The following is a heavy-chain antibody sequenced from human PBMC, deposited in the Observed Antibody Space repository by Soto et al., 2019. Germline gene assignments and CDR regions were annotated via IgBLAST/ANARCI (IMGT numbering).Heavy chain of an antibody. CDR3: AITAMINRDSSTSFDY. J-gene: IGHJ4*02. D-gene: IGHD5-18*01. Sequence: GGSLRLSCAASGLTFSNVWMTWVRQAPGKGLEWVGRIKSKSDGETADVAAPVKGRFTISRDDSKNTVFLEMNSLKSEDTALYYCAITAMINRDSSTSFDYWGQGTQVAVSS. CDR2: IKSKSDGETA. CDR1: GLTFSNVW. V-gene: IGHV3-15*01.